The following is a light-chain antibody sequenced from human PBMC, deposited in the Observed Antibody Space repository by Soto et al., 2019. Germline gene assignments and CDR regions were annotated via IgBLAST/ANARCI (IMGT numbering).Light chain of an antibody. J-gene: IGKJ1*01. Sequence: EIVMTRSPATLSVSPGERATLSCRASQSVSSNLAWYQQKPGQAPRLLIYGASTRATGIPARFSGSGSGTEFTLTISSLQSEDFAVYYCQQYNNWPPVRTFGQGTKVDIK. CDR3: QQYNNWPPVRT. CDR1: QSVSSN. V-gene: IGKV3-15*01. CDR2: GAS.